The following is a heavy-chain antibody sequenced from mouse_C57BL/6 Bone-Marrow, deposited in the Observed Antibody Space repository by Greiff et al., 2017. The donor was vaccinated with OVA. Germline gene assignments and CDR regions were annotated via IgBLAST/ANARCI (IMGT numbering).Heavy chain of an antibody. CDR3: ARCYYYGSSYDAMDY. CDR1: GYTFTSYW. CDR2: IYPGSGST. D-gene: IGHD1-1*01. Sequence: QVQLKQPGAELVKPGASVKMSCKASGYTFTSYWITWVKQRPGQGLEWIGDIYPGSGSTNYNEKFKSKATLTVDTSSSTAYMQLSSLTSEDSAVYYCARCYYYGSSYDAMDYWGQGTSVTVSS. J-gene: IGHJ4*01. V-gene: IGHV1-55*01.